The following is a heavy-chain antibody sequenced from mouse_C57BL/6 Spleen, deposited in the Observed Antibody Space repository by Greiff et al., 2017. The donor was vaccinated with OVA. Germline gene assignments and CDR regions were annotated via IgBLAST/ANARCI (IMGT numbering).Heavy chain of an antibody. V-gene: IGHV2-2*01. CDR1: GFSLTSYG. J-gene: IGHJ4*01. D-gene: IGHD2-2*01. Sequence: VQLQQSGPGLVQPSQSLSITCTVSGFSLTSYGVHWVRQSPGKGLEWLGVIWSGGSTDYNAAFISRLSISKDNSKSQVFFKMNSLQADDTAIYYCATYGYDEDYYAMDYWGQGTSVTVSS. CDR2: IWSGGST. CDR3: ATYGYDEDYYAMDY.